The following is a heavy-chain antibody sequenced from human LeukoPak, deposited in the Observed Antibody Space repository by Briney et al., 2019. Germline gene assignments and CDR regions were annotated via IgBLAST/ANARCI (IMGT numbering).Heavy chain of an antibody. CDR1: GFTFTAFT. J-gene: IGHJ3*02. Sequence: GRSLRLSFAASGFTFTAFTRNWVRQAPGKGREWVSSISSSYAIYFADSVKGRFTISRDNAKNSVYLHMNSLRAEDTAVYYCARDRHFVAFDIWGQGTMVTVSS. CDR2: ISSSYAI. V-gene: IGHV3-69-1*01. CDR3: ARDRHFVAFDI.